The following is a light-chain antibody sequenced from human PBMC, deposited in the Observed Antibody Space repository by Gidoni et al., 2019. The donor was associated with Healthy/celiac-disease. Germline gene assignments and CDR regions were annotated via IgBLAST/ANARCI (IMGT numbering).Light chain of an antibody. V-gene: IGKV3-11*01. J-gene: IGKJ4*01. CDR3: QQRTHT. CDR2: DAS. Sequence: EIVLTQSPATLSLSPGERATLSCRASQSVSSYLAWYQQKPGQAPSLLIYDASNRATGIPARFSGSGSVTDFTLTTSSLEPEDFAVYSCQQRTHTFGGGTKVEIQ. CDR1: QSVSSY.